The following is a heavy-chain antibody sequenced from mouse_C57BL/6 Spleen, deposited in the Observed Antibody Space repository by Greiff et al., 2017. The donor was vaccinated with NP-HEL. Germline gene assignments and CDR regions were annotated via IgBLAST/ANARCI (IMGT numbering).Heavy chain of an antibody. CDR1: GFNIKDYY. V-gene: IGHV14-1*01. Sequence: EVKLLESGAELVRPGASVKLSCTASGFNIKDYYMHWVKQRPEQGLEWIGRIDPEDGDTEYAPKFKGKATMTADTSSNTAYLQLSSLTSEDAAVYYCSTGGPPFAYWGQGTLVTVSA. CDR2: IDPEDGDT. CDR3: STGGPPFAY. J-gene: IGHJ3*01.